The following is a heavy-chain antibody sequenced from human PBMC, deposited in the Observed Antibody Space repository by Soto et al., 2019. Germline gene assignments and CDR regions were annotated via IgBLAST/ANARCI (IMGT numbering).Heavy chain of an antibody. V-gene: IGHV3-21*01. D-gene: IGHD3-9*01. J-gene: IGHJ4*02. Sequence: SRSGWHWDHQNPKKVLEWVSSISRSSSYIYYADSVKGRFTISRENAKNSLYLKMNSLRAEDTAVYYCARHGYDSMTGYHPPFDYWGKGTLVTGSS. CDR3: ARHGYDSMTGYHPPFDY. CDR1: SRSG. CDR2: ISRSSSYI.